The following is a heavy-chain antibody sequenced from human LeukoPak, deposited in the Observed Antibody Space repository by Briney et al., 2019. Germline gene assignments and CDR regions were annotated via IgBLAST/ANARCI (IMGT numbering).Heavy chain of an antibody. V-gene: IGHV4-59*01. J-gene: IGHJ4*02. Sequence: PSETLSLTCAVYGESFSGYYWSWIRQPPGKGLEWIGYIYYSGSTNYNPSLKSRVTISVDTSKNQFSLKLSSVTAADTAVYYCARIVATAEYYFDYWGQGTLVAVSS. CDR2: IYYSGST. CDR1: GESFSGYY. D-gene: IGHD5-12*01. CDR3: ARIVATAEYYFDY.